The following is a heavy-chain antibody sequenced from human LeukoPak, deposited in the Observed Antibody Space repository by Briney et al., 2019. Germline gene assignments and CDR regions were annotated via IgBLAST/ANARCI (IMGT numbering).Heavy chain of an antibody. CDR3: ARGGSYNWFDP. D-gene: IGHD1-26*01. V-gene: IGHV4-31*03. Sequence: SETLSLTCTVSGGSISSGGYYWSWIRQHLGKGLEWIGYIYYSGSTYYNPSLKSRVTISVDTSKNQFSLKLSSVTAADTAVYYCARGGSYNWFDPWGQGTLVTVSS. CDR1: GGSISSGGYY. J-gene: IGHJ5*02. CDR2: IYYSGST.